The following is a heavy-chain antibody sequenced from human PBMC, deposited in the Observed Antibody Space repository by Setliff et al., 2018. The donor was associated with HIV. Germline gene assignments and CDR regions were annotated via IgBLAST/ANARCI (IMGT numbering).Heavy chain of an antibody. CDR2: ISYDGRNK. V-gene: IGHV3-30*04. Sequence: LRLSCAASGFTFSNFAVHWVRQAPGKGLEWVAVISYDGRNKYYADSVKGRFTISRDNSKNTLFLQMDSLITEDTAVYYCAIWEATMGFDSWGQGTLVTVSS. D-gene: IGHD1-26*01. J-gene: IGHJ4*02. CDR3: AIWEATMGFDS. CDR1: GFTFSNFA.